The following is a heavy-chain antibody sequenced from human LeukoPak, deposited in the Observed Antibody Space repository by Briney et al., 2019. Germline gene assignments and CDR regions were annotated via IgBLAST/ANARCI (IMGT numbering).Heavy chain of an antibody. CDR1: GSTFSRDG. Sequence: GYVEHSCAESGSTFSRDGVKWVVLAPGKGLEWVSSSGDNTRYADSVKGRFTISRDNSKNTLYLQMNSLRAEDTAVYYCANAPGTTSFDPWGPGTLVTVSS. CDR2: SGDNT. V-gene: IGHV3-23*01. CDR3: ANAPGTTSFDP. D-gene: IGHD4-17*01. J-gene: IGHJ5*02.